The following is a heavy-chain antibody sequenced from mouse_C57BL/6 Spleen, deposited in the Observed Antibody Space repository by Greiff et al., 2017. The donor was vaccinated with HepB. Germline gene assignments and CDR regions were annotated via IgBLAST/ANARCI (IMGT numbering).Heavy chain of an antibody. V-gene: IGHV5-17*01. Sequence: EVKLMESGGGLVKPGGSLKLSCAASGFTFSDYGMHWVRQAPEKGLEWVAYISSGSSTIYYADTVKGRFTISRDNAKNTLFLQMTSLRSEDTAMYYCARRIYYDYDASYAMDYWGQGTSVTVSS. J-gene: IGHJ4*01. D-gene: IGHD2-4*01. CDR1: GFTFSDYG. CDR2: ISSGSSTI. CDR3: ARRIYYDYDASYAMDY.